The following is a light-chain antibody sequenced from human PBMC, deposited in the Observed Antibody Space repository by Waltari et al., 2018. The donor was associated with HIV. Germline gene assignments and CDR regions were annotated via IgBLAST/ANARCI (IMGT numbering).Light chain of an antibody. Sequence: IQLTQSPSFLSASVGERLTITCRANQGVGSYLAWYQQKPGKAPNLLIYSVSVLQTGVPSRFSGSGSGTEFTLTISGLQPEDFATYYCQQLKTYPLSFGGGTKVEIK. CDR3: QQLKTYPLS. CDR1: QGVGSY. J-gene: IGKJ4*01. V-gene: IGKV1-9*01. CDR2: SVS.